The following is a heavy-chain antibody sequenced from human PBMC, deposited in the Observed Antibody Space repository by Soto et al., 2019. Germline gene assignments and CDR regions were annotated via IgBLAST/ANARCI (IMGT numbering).Heavy chain of an antibody. J-gene: IGHJ4*02. Sequence: SETLSLTCAVYGGSFSGYYWSWIRQPPGKGLEWIGEINHSGSTNYNPSLKSRVTISVDTSKNQFSLKLSSVTAADTAVYYCARAIIAAAGLDYWGQGTLVTVSS. D-gene: IGHD6-13*01. CDR3: ARAIIAAAGLDY. CDR2: INHSGST. CDR1: GGSFSGYY. V-gene: IGHV4-34*01.